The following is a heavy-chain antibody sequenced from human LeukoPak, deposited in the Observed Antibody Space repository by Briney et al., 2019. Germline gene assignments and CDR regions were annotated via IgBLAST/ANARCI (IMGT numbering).Heavy chain of an antibody. D-gene: IGHD2-21*02. CDR2: ISAYNGNT. J-gene: IGHJ3*02. V-gene: IGHV1-18*01. CDR3: TRALGDCGGDCWGSFDI. CDR1: GYTFTSYG. Sequence: ASVKVSCKASGYTFTSYGISWVRLAPGQGLEWMGWISAYNGNTNYALKLQGRVTMTTDTSTSTAYMELSSLSSDDTAVYYCTRALGDCGGDCWGSFDIWGQGTMVTVSS.